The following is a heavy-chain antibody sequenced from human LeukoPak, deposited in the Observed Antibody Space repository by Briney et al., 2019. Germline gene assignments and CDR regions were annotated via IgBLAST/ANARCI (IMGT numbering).Heavy chain of an antibody. CDR3: ARVQPPYDSSGYLDY. V-gene: IGHV4-4*02. D-gene: IGHD3-22*01. CDR2: ISHSGST. Sequence: SETLSLTCAVSGASISRPYWWSWVRQPPGKGLEWIGEISHSGSTHYTPSLKSRVTTSVDTSKNQFSLKLSSVTAADTAVYYCARVQPPYDSSGYLDYWGQGTLVTVSS. CDR1: GASISRPYW. J-gene: IGHJ4*02.